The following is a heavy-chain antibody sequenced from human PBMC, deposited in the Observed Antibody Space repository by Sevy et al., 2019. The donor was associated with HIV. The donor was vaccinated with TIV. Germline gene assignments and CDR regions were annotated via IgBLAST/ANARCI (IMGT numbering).Heavy chain of an antibody. CDR3: AKTSREVITMRNWFDP. V-gene: IGHV3-30-3*02. CDR2: ISYDGRNT. D-gene: IGHD3-22*01. Sequence: GGSLRLSCAASGFTFSSYAMHWVRQAPGKGLEWVALISYDGRNTYYADSVKGRFTISRDNSKNTLYLQMNSLRAEDTAMYYCAKTSREVITMRNWFDPWGQGTLVTVSS. J-gene: IGHJ5*02. CDR1: GFTFSSYA.